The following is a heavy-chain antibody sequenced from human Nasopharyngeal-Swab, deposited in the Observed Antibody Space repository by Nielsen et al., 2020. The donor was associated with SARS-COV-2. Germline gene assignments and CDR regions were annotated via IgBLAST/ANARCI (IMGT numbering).Heavy chain of an antibody. J-gene: IGHJ6*03. CDR3: ARRAYCSGGSCYSPYYYMDV. D-gene: IGHD2-15*01. CDR1: GYSFTSYW. Sequence: GGSLRLSCKGSGYSFTSYWISWVRQMPGKGLEWMGRIDPSDSYTNYSPSFQGHVTISADKSISTAYLQWSSLKASDTAMYYCARRAYCSGGSCYSPYYYMDVWGKRTTVIVSS. CDR2: IDPSDSYT. V-gene: IGHV5-10-1*01.